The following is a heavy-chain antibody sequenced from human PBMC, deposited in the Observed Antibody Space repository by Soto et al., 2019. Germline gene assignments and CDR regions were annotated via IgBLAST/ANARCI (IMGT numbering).Heavy chain of an antibody. V-gene: IGHV4-30-4*01. D-gene: IGHD3-22*01. J-gene: IGHJ2*01. Sequence: SETLSLTCTVSGGSISSGDYYWSWIRQPPGKGLEWIGYIYYSGSTYYNPSLKSPVTISVDTSKNQFALKLSSVTAADTAVYYCARDRGYYYDSNGRLVSIWYFDLWGRGTLVTVSS. CDR1: GGSISSGDYY. CDR2: IYYSGST. CDR3: ARDRGYYYDSNGRLVSIWYFDL.